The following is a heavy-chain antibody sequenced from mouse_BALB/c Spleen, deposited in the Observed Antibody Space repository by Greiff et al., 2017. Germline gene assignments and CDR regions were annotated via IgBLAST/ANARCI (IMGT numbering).Heavy chain of an antibody. CDR1: GFAFSSYD. J-gene: IGHJ4*01. Sequence: DVQLVESGGGLVKPGGSLKLSCAASGFAFSSYDMSWVRQTPEKRLEWVAYISSGGGSTYYPDTVMGRFTISRDNAKNTLYLQMSSLKSEDTAMYYCARHEYGNYGAMDCWGRGGSVAVSS. V-gene: IGHV5-12-1*01. D-gene: IGHD2-10*02. CDR2: ISSGGGST. CDR3: ARHEYGNYGAMDC.